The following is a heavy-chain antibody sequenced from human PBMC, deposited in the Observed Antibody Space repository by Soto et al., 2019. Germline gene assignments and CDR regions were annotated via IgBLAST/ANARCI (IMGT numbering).Heavy chain of an antibody. CDR3: ANDYGDPAGPFDY. Sequence: GGSLRLSCAASGFTFSSYAMSWVRQAPGKGLEWVSAISGSGGSTYYADSVKGRFTISRDNSKNTLYLQMNSLRAEDTAVYSCANDYGDPAGPFDYWGQGTLVTVSS. CDR1: GFTFSSYA. CDR2: ISGSGGST. V-gene: IGHV3-23*01. J-gene: IGHJ4*02. D-gene: IGHD6-19*01.